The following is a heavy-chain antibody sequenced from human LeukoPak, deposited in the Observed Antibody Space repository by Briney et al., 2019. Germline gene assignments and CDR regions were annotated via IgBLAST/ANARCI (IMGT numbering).Heavy chain of an antibody. CDR2: IYISGTT. CDR1: GGSISSGSYY. CDR3: ARGPYSYDSSGAFDI. J-gene: IGHJ3*02. V-gene: IGHV4-61*02. Sequence: SETLSLTCTVSGGSISSGSYYWSWIRQPAGKGLEWIGRIYISGTTNYNPSLKSRVTISVDTSKNQFSLKLSSVTAADTAVYFCARGPYSYDSSGAFDIWGQGTMVTVSS. D-gene: IGHD3-22*01.